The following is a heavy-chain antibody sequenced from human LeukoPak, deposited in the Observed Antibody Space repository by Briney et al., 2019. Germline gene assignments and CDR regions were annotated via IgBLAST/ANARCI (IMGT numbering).Heavy chain of an antibody. V-gene: IGHV3-7*01. D-gene: IGHD1-26*01. CDR3: ATDKIVGASKFDY. CDR2: IKQDGSEK. CDR1: GFTFSSYW. Sequence: GALRLSCAASGFTFSSYWMSWVRQAPGKGLEWVANIKQDGSEKHYVDSVKGRFTISRDNAKNSVYLQMSSLRTEDTAVYYCATDKIVGASKFDYWGQGTLVTVSS. J-gene: IGHJ4*02.